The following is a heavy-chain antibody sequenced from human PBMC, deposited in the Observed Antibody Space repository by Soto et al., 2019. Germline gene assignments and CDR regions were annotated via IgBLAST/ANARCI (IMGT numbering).Heavy chain of an antibody. Sequence: SETLSLTCTVSGGSISSYYWSWIRQPPGKGLEWIGYIYYSGSTNYNPSLKSRVTISVDTSKNQFSLKLSSVTAADTAVYYCARDYYFDYWGQGTLVNVSS. J-gene: IGHJ4*02. V-gene: IGHV4-59*01. CDR3: ARDYYFDY. CDR2: IYYSGST. CDR1: GGSISSYY.